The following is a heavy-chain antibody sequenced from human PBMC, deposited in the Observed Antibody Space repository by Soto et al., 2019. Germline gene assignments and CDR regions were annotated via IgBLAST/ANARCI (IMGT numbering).Heavy chain of an antibody. D-gene: IGHD3-22*01. CDR2: SRNRANTYTT. CDR3: TREVHFYDSSGFDY. CDR1: GFTFSDHY. Sequence: GGSLRLSCAASGFTFSDHYMNWVRQAPGKGLEWLGRSRNRANTYTTEYAASVKGRFTISRDDSKYSLFLQMNSLKTEDSAVYYCTREVHFYDSSGFDYWGQGTLVTVSS. V-gene: IGHV3-72*01. J-gene: IGHJ4*02.